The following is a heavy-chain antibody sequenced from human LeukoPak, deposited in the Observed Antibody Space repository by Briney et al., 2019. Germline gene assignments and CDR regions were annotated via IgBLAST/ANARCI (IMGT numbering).Heavy chain of an antibody. Sequence: GASVKVSCKASHYTYTDYGIYWVRQAPGQGLEWVGWISAFNGLTYYAQKLQGRITMTTDAPTATAHMELRSLRSDDMAVYYCPRALAVLGRGPRDFDFWGQGTLVTVSS. V-gene: IGHV1-18*03. CDR1: HYTYTDYG. D-gene: IGHD4/OR15-4a*01. CDR2: ISAFNGLT. J-gene: IGHJ4*02. CDR3: PRALAVLGRGPRDFDF.